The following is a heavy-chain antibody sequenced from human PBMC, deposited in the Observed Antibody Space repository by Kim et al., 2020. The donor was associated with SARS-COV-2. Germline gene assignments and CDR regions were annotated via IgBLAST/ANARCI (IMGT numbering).Heavy chain of an antibody. V-gene: IGHV4-39*01. CDR1: GVSISSSGDY. J-gene: IGHJ5*02. CDR3: ARPEVTGWFDP. Sequence: SETLSLTCTVSGVSISSSGDYWGWVRQPPGKGLEWIGTIYYSGTTYYNPSLKSRVTISLDTSKNQFSLRLSSVTAADTAVYYCARPEVTGWFDPWGQGTLVTVSS. CDR2: IYYSGTT. D-gene: IGHD5-18*01.